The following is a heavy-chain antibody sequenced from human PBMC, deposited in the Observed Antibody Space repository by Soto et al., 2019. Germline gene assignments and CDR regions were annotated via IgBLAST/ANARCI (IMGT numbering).Heavy chain of an antibody. J-gene: IGHJ5*02. CDR1: GFTVDSNY. Sequence: EVQVVESGGGLVQPGGSLRLSCVATGFTVDSNYISWVRQAPGKGLEWVAVMYSGGTTHYADSVKDRFTVSRDTSRNTLYLKMNSLRLEDTAVYYCAREGRGTWFDPWGQGTLVTVSS. V-gene: IGHV3-66*01. CDR2: MYSGGTT. D-gene: IGHD3-16*01. CDR3: AREGRGTWFDP.